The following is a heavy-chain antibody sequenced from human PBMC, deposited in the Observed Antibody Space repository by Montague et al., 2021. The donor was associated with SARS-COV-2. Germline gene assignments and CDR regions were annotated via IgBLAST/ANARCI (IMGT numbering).Heavy chain of an antibody. CDR2: INHGGST. CDR3: ARLRDGVVPSPILGVGPYYSYYYMDV. CDR1: GTSFSGYY. V-gene: IGHV4-34*01. D-gene: IGHD3-10*01. Sequence: ETLSLTCAVHGTSFSGYYWNWIRQPPGKGLEWIGEINHGGSTKYSPSLKSRLTISADTSKNQFSLKPTSVAAADTAVYYCARLRDGVVPSPILGVGPYYSYYYMDVWGRGTTVTVSS. J-gene: IGHJ6*03.